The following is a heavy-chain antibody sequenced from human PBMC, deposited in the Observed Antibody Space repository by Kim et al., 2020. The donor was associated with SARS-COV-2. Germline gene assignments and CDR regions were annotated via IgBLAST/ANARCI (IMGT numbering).Heavy chain of an antibody. Sequence: SETLSLTCTVSGGSISSGAYYWSWIRQHPGKGLEWIGYIYYSGSTYYKPSLKSRVTISTDTSENQFALKLSSVTAADTAVYYCARSNGYYQGYFDYWGQG. J-gene: IGHJ4*02. CDR2: IYYSGST. V-gene: IGHV4-31*03. D-gene: IGHD3-22*01. CDR3: ARSNGYYQGYFDY. CDR1: GGSISSGAYY.